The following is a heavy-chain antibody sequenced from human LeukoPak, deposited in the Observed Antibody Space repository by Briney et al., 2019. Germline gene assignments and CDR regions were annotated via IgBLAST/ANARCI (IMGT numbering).Heavy chain of an antibody. CDR1: GYTFTSYG. V-gene: IGHV1-2*02. Sequence: ASVKVSCKASGYTFTSYGISWVRQAPGQGLEWMGWINPNSGGTNYAQKFQGRVTMTRDTSISTAYMELSRLRSDDTAVYYCARGATIFGVVTEPVFDYWGQGTLVTVSS. D-gene: IGHD3-3*01. J-gene: IGHJ4*02. CDR2: INPNSGGT. CDR3: ARGATIFGVVTEPVFDY.